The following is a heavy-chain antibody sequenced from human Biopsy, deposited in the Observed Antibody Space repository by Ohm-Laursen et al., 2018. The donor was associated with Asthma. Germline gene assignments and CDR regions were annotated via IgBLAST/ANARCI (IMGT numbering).Heavy chain of an antibody. Sequence: SSVKVSCKASGGTFSSYAISWVRQAPGQGLEWMGGIIPIFGTANYAQKSQGRVTITADESTSTAYMELSSLRSEDTAVYYCARERIAARQRRYYFDYWGQGTLVTVSS. V-gene: IGHV1-69*01. CDR1: GGTFSSYA. J-gene: IGHJ4*02. D-gene: IGHD6-6*01. CDR2: IIPIFGTA. CDR3: ARERIAARQRRYYFDY.